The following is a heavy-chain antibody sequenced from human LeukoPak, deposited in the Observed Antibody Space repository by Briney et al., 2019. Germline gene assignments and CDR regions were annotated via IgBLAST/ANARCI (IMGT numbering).Heavy chain of an antibody. V-gene: IGHV3-48*01. CDR2: ISVSSSTI. D-gene: IGHD3-3*01. CDR3: ARDLNFWSGFPNFYFDY. J-gene: IGHJ4*02. CDR1: GFTFSRYS. Sequence: PGGSLRLSCAASGFTFSRYSMNWVRQAPGKGLEWVSCISVSSSTIYYADSVKGRFTISRDNAKNSLHLQMNSLRAEDTAVYYCARDLNFWSGFPNFYFDYWGQGSLVTVSS.